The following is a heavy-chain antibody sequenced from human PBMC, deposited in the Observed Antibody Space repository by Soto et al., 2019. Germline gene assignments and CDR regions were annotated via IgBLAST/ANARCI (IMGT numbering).Heavy chain of an antibody. CDR3: ARDRWEFQLFYYGLDV. J-gene: IGHJ6*02. Sequence: GGSLRLSCSASGFTFSNYGMHWVRQAPGKGLEWVAIIWYDGGNDYYVGSVKGRFTISRDNSKNTLSLQMNSLRAEDTAVYYCARDRWEFQLFYYGLDVWGQGTTVTVPS. CDR1: GFTFSNYG. D-gene: IGHD1-26*01. CDR2: IWYDGGND. V-gene: IGHV3-33*01.